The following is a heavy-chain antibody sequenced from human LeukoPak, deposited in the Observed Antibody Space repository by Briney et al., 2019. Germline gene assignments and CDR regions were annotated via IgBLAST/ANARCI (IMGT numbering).Heavy chain of an antibody. V-gene: IGHV3-33*01. CDR3: ASPLGDNAFDI. CDR2: IWYDGSNK. Sequence: GGSLRLSCAASGFTFSSYGMHWVRQAPGKGLEWVAVIWYDGSNKYYADSVKGRFTISRDNSKNTLYLQMNSLRAEDTAVYYCASPLGDNAFDIWGQGTRDTVSS. CDR1: GFTFSSYG. D-gene: IGHD1-26*01. J-gene: IGHJ3*02.